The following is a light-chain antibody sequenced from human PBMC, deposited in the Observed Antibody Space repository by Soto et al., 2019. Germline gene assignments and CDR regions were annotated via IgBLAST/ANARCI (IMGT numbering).Light chain of an antibody. CDR2: EVS. J-gene: IGLJ3*02. V-gene: IGLV2-14*01. Sequence: QSALTQPASVSGSPGQSITISCTGTSSDIGTYNYVSWYQQHPGKVPKLMIYEVSNRPSGVSNRFSGSKSGNTASLAISGLQAEDEADYYCSSYTTSSTQGFGGGTKRTVL. CDR3: SSYTTSSTQG. CDR1: SSDIGTYNY.